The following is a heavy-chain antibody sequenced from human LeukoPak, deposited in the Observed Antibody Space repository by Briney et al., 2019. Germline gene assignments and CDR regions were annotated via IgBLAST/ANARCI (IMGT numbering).Heavy chain of an antibody. J-gene: IGHJ4*02. CDR3: AREGLVVTTSTGYFDY. CDR1: GFTFSSYA. CDR2: ISYDGSNK. D-gene: IGHD3-22*01. V-gene: IGHV3-30-3*01. Sequence: GGSLRLSCAASGFTFSSYAMHWVRQAPGKGLEWVAVISYDGSNKYYADSVKGRFTISRDNSKNTLYLQMNSLRAEDTAVYYCAREGLVVTTSTGYFDYWGQGTLDTVSS.